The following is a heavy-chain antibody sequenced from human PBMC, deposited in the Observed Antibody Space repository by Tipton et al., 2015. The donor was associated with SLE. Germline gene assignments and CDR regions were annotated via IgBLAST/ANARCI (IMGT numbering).Heavy chain of an antibody. J-gene: IGHJ6*02. D-gene: IGHD6-19*01. CDR2: IFARGST. CDR3: ARHHGSGWLYGLDV. Sequence: TLSLTCTVSGGSVSSGNYYWSWIRQPAGKGLEWIGRIFARGSTNYNPSLNSRVTISVDTSKNQFSLKLSSVTAADTAVYYCARHHGSGWLYGLDVWGQGTTVTVSS. V-gene: IGHV4-61*02. CDR1: GGSVSSGNYY.